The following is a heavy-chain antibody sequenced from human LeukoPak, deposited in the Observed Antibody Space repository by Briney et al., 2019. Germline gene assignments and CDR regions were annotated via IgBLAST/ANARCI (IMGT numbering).Heavy chain of an antibody. Sequence: GASVKVSCKASGYTFTNYYIHWVREAPGQGLEWMGIINPSSGSTGYAQKFQDRVTMARDTSTSTLYLELSSLWSEDTAVYYCARGGSGSHYSPFDYWGQGTLVTVSS. V-gene: IGHV1-46*01. J-gene: IGHJ4*02. CDR2: INPSSGST. CDR1: GYTFTNYY. D-gene: IGHD3-10*01. CDR3: ARGGSGSHYSPFDY.